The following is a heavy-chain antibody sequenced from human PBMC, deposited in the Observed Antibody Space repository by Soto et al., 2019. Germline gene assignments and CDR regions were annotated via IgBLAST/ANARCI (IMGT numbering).Heavy chain of an antibody. CDR1: GFMFSNHG. J-gene: IGHJ4*02. CDR2: IWFDGSNK. V-gene: IGHV3-33*01. CDR3: ASRSPALDY. D-gene: IGHD2-2*01. Sequence: GGSLRLSCAASGFMFSNHGMHWVRQAPGKGLEWVAVIWFDGSNKYYADSVKGRFTISRDNSKNTLYLQMNSLRAEDTAVYYCASRSPALDYWGQGILVTVSS.